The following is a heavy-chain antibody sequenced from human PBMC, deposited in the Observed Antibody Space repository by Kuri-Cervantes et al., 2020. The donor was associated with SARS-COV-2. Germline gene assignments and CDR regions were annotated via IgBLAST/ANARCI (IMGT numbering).Heavy chain of an antibody. CDR3: ARTTYYDSSGYYGPFDY. CDR2: IFSNDEK. J-gene: IGHJ4*02. D-gene: IGHD3-22*01. V-gene: IGHV2-26*01. Sequence: SGPTLVKPTETLTLTCTVSGFSLSNARMGVSWIRQPPGKALEWLAHIFSNDEKSYSTSLKSRLTISKDTSKNQVVLTMTNMDPVDTATYFCARTTYYDSSGYYGPFDYWGQGTLVTVSS. CDR1: GFSLSNARMG.